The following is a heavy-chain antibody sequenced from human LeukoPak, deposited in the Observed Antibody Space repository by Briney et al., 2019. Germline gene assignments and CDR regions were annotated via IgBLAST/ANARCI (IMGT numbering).Heavy chain of an antibody. CDR1: GGSIPSSSHH. CDR2: IYYSRST. V-gene: IGHV4-39*01. J-gene: IGHJ4*02. Sequence: SETLSLTCIVSGGSIPSSSHHSGWIRQPPGKGLQWIGNIYYSRSTNYNPSPKSRVTISVDTSKNQCSLKLSSVTAADTAEDYCSRRVAGSGYRDYWGQGTLVTVSS. D-gene: IGHD3-22*01. CDR3: SRRVAGSGYRDY.